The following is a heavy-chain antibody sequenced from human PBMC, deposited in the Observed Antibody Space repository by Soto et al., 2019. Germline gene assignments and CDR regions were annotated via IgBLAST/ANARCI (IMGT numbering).Heavy chain of an antibody. CDR3: APHTLDTGMPSGY. CDR1: GYTFTNYG. D-gene: IGHD5-18*01. Sequence: QVQLVQSGAEVREPGASVKVSCKASGYTFTNYGVSWARQAPGQGLEWMGWIGGYKGNTNYAQKLQGRVTLTTDTSKSTAYMELRSLRSDDPAVYYCAPHTLDTGMPSGYWGQGTLVTVSS. V-gene: IGHV1-18*01. CDR2: IGGYKGNT. J-gene: IGHJ4*02.